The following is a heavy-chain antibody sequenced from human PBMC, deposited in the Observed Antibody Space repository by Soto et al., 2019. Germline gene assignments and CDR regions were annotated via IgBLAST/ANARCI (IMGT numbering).Heavy chain of an antibody. CDR3: ARKGVGAAFHI. Sequence: PSETLSLTCAVYGGSFSGYYWSWIRQPPGKGLEWIGEINHSGSTNYNPSLKSRVTISVDTSKNQFSLKLSSVTAADTAVYYCARKGVGAAFHIWGQGTMVTVSS. CDR2: INHSGST. J-gene: IGHJ3*02. V-gene: IGHV4-34*01. D-gene: IGHD3-3*01. CDR1: GGSFSGYY.